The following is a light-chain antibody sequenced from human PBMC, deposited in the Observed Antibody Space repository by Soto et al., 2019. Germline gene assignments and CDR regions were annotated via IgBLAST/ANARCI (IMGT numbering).Light chain of an antibody. Sequence: DIVLTQSPGTLSLSPGERATLSCRASQSLTSSYLAWYQQKPGQAPRLIIYGASSRATGIPARFIGSWSGTECTLTISSLQSDDVAVYYCQHYLTWPLTLGGGTKVDIK. J-gene: IGKJ4*01. CDR1: QSLTSSY. CDR2: GAS. V-gene: IGKV3-20*01. CDR3: QHYLTWPLT.